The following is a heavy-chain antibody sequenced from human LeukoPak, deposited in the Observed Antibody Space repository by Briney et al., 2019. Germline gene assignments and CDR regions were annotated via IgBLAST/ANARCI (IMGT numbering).Heavy chain of an antibody. CDR1: GDSYNSYN. V-gene: IGHV1-46*02. D-gene: IGHD2-8*01. J-gene: IGHJ4*02. Sequence: GASVKVSCKASGDSYNSYNFHWVRQAPGQGLEWMGVINPSGGSTTYAQKFQGTLTMTRDTSTRLVYMELSSLTSEDTAVYYCASQWGREPYFDDWGQGTLVTVSP. CDR3: ASQWGREPYFDD. CDR2: INPSGGST.